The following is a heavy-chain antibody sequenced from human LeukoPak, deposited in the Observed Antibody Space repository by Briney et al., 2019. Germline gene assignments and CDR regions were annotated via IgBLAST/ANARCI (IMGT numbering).Heavy chain of an antibody. J-gene: IGHJ3*02. D-gene: IGHD3-22*01. CDR1: GGSISSGSYY. CDR2: IYTSGST. CDR3: ARVTYYDSSGYPRGAFDI. Sequence: SQTLSLTCTVSGGSISSGSYYWSWIRQPAGKGREWIGRIYTSGSTNYNPSLKSRVTISVDTSKNQFSLKLSSVTAADTAVYYCARVTYYDSSGYPRGAFDIWGQGTMVTVSS. V-gene: IGHV4-61*02.